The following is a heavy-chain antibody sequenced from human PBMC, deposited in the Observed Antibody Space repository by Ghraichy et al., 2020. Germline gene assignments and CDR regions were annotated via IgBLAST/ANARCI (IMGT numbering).Heavy chain of an antibody. CDR2: IREDGTEI. V-gene: IGHV3-7*03. Sequence: GGSLSLSCTASGFTFKNYWMSWVRQAPGKGLEYVANIREDGTEIYYVDSVDGRFTISKDNSKNSVYLQMSSLRAEDSAVYYWARGARDSKYLIWDVWGQGTTVTVSS. J-gene: IGHJ6*02. CDR1: GFTFKNYW. CDR3: ARGARDSKYLIWDV. D-gene: IGHD4-11*01.